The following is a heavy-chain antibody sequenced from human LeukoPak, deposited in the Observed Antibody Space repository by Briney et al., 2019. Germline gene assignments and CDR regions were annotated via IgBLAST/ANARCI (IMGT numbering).Heavy chain of an antibody. CDR3: ARPIAAACTENWFDP. CDR1: GCTFSSYA. Sequence: PGRSLRLSCAASGCTFSSYAMHWLRQAPGKGLEWVAVTSYDGSNKYYADSVKGRFTISRDNSKNTLYLQMNSLRADDTAVYYCARPIAAACTENWFDPWGQGTLVTVSS. CDR2: TSYDGSNK. J-gene: IGHJ5*02. V-gene: IGHV3-30*04. D-gene: IGHD6-13*01.